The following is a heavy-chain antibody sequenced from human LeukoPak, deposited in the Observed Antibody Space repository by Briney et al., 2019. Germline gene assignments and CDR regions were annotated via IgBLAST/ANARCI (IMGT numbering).Heavy chain of an antibody. CDR1: GYTFTGYY. Sequence: ASVKVSCKASGYTFTGYYMHWVRQAPGQGLEWMGWINPNSGGTNYAQKFQGRVTMTRDTSISTAYMELSRLRSEDTAVYYCAREYYDFWSGYYNDYWGQGTLVTVSS. CDR2: INPNSGGT. D-gene: IGHD3-3*01. J-gene: IGHJ4*02. CDR3: AREYYDFWSGYYNDY. V-gene: IGHV1-2*02.